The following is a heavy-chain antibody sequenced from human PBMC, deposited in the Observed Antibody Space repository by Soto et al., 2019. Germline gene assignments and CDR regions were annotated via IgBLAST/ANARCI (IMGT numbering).Heavy chain of an antibody. Sequence: EVQLLESGGGLVQPGGSLRLSCTASGFTFNNYAMSWVRQAPGKGLEWVSTITGGGGTTYYADSVKGRFTISRDNSKNPLYLQMNSLRAEDTAVYYCVKDDTANWYGASDYWGQGTLVTVSS. CDR1: GFTFNNYA. CDR3: VKDDTANWYGASDY. J-gene: IGHJ4*02. D-gene: IGHD1-20*01. CDR2: ITGGGGTT. V-gene: IGHV3-23*01.